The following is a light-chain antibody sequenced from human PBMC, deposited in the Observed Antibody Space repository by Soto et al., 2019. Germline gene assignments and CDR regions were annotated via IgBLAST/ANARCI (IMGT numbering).Light chain of an antibody. J-gene: IGKJ5*01. CDR1: QSIINW. CDR2: QAS. CDR3: QQYLNFPIT. Sequence: DIQITQSPSTLSASVGDRVTITCRASQSIINWLAWYQQKPGKAPRFLIHQASILETGVPSRFSGSGSETEFALTINSLQTDDFGVYYCQQYLNFPITFGQGTRLEIK. V-gene: IGKV1-5*03.